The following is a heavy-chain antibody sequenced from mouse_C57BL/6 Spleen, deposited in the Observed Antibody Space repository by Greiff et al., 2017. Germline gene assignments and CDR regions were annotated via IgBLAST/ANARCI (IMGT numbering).Heavy chain of an antibody. Sequence: EVQLQQSGPELVKPGASVKISCKASGYTFTDYYMNWVKQSHGKSLEWIGDINPNNGGTSYNQKFKGKATLTVDKSSSTAYMELRSLTSEDSAVYYCARSGLLLRSYWYFDVWGTGTTVTVSS. CDR1: GYTFTDYY. J-gene: IGHJ1*03. CDR3: ARSGLLLRSYWYFDV. V-gene: IGHV1-26*01. CDR2: INPNNGGT. D-gene: IGHD1-1*01.